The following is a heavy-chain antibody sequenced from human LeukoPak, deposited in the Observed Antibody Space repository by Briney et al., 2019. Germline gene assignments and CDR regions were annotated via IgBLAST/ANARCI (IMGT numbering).Heavy chain of an antibody. CDR1: GGSISSYY. V-gene: IGHV4-59*04. CDR2: IYYSGNT. CDR3: ARGATGWFDP. D-gene: IGHD5-12*01. J-gene: IGHJ5*02. Sequence: PSETLSLTCTVSGGSISSYYWSWIRQPPGKGLEWIGNIYYSGNTYYNPSLKSRITISVDTSKNQFSLKLSSVTAADTAVYYCARGATGWFDPWGQGTLVTVSS.